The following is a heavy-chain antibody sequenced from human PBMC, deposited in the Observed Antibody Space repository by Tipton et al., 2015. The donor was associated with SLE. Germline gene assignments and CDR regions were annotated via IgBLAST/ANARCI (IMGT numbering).Heavy chain of an antibody. V-gene: IGHV3-66*01. CDR1: GFTVSSNY. J-gene: IGHJ6*02. CDR3: ARAYCGGDCYSHSYYYYGMDV. Sequence: SLRLSCAASGFTVSSNYMSWVRQAPGKGLEWVSVIYSGGSTYYADSVKGRFTISRDNSKNTLYLQMNSLRAEDTAVYYCARAYCGGDCYSHSYYYYGMDVWGQGTTVTVSS. D-gene: IGHD2-21*01. CDR2: IYSGGST.